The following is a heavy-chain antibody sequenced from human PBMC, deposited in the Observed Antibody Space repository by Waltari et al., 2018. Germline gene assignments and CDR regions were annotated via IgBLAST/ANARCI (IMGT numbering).Heavy chain of an antibody. CDR2: IIPILGIA. CDR1: GGTFSSYA. J-gene: IGHJ5*02. CDR3: ARDRVGATGGPNWFDP. D-gene: IGHD1-26*01. Sequence: QVQLVQSGAEVKKPGSSVKVSCKASGGTFSSYAISWVRQAPGQGLEWMGRIIPILGIANYAQKFQGRVTITADKSTSTAYMELSSLRSEDTAVYYCARDRVGATGGPNWFDPWGQGTLVTVSS. V-gene: IGHV1-69*09.